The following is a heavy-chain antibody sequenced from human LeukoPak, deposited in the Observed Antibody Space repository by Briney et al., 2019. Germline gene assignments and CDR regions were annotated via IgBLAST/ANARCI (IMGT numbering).Heavy chain of an antibody. J-gene: IGHJ6*02. V-gene: IGHV1-2*02. Sequence: ASVKVSCKTSGYSFTDYYMHWVRQAPGQGLEWMGWINPNSGGTSSAQKFQGRVTMTRDTSISTAYMELSRLRSDDTAVYFCAREEEYYNILTGYYVSGMDVWGQGTTVTVSS. CDR2: INPNSGGT. D-gene: IGHD3-9*01. CDR3: AREEEYYNILTGYYVSGMDV. CDR1: GYSFTDYY.